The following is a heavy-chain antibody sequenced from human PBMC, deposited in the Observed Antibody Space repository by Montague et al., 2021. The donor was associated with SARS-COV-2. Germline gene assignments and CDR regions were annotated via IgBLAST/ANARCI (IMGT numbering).Heavy chain of an antibody. CDR2: ISWDGGST. CDR1: GFTFDDYA. Sequence: PLRLSCAASGFTFDDYAMHWVRQAPGKGLEWVSLISWDGGSTYYADSVKGRFTISRDNSKNSLYLQMNSLRAEDTALYYCAKDIERLRWGDYGMGVWGQGTTVTVSS. V-gene: IGHV3-43D*03. D-gene: IGHD4-23*01. CDR3: AKDIERLRWGDYGMGV. J-gene: IGHJ6*02.